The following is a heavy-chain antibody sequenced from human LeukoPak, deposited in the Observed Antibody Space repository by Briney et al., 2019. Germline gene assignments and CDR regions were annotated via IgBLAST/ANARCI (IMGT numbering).Heavy chain of an antibody. D-gene: IGHD3-10*01. Sequence: GGSLRLSCAASGFTFSSYAMNWVRQAPEKGLEWVSIIGGSDGTTYYADSVKGRFTISRDNFQNTLYLQMNSLRAEDTAVYYCARRNAAYGPFDPWGQGTLVTVSS. CDR1: GFTFSSYA. J-gene: IGHJ5*02. CDR3: ARRNAAYGPFDP. V-gene: IGHV3-23*01. CDR2: IGGSDGTT.